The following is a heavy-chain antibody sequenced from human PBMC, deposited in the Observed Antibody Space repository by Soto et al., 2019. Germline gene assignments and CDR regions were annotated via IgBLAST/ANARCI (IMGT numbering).Heavy chain of an antibody. V-gene: IGHV1-69*12. CDR1: GGTFSSYA. D-gene: IGHD3-10*01. Sequence: QVQLVQSGAEVKKPGSSVKVSCKASGGTFSSYAISWVRQAPGQGLEWMGGSIPIFGTANYAQKFQGRVTITADESTSTAYMELSSLRSEDTAVYYCARGLSQGSGSYSGVDYWGQGTLVTVSS. CDR2: SIPIFGTA. CDR3: ARGLSQGSGSYSGVDY. J-gene: IGHJ4*02.